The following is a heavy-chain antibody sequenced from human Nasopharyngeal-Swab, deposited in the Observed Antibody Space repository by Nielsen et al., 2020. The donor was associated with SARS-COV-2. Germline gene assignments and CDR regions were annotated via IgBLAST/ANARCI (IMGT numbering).Heavy chain of an antibody. CDR2: IFHSGSA. J-gene: IGHJ4*02. Sequence: WETLSLTCTGAGGSMRGGPFYGGWIRQAPGKGLGWIGSIFHSGSAYYNPSLQRRVTLSVDPSKNHFSLKLSSVTAADTAIYYCARSSWFWDLDYWGQGTLVPVSA. CDR3: ARSSWFWDLDY. D-gene: IGHD6-13*01. CDR1: GGSMRGGPFY. V-gene: IGHV4-39*02.